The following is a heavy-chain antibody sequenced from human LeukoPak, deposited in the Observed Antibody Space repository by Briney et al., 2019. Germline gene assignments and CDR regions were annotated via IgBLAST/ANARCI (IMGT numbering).Heavy chain of an antibody. CDR1: GGTFSSYA. J-gene: IGHJ6*02. D-gene: IGHD5-18*01. CDR3: ARDRGGYSYGYYYGMDV. Sequence: SVKVSCKATGGTFSSYAISWVRQAPGQGLGWMGGIIPIFGTANYAQKFQGRVTITADESTSTAYMELSSLRSEDTAVYYCARDRGGYSYGYYYGMDVWGQGTTVTVSS. CDR2: IIPIFGTA. V-gene: IGHV1-69*13.